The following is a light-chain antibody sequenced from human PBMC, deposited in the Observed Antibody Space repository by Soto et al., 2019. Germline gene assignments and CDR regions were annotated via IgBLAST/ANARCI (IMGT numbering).Light chain of an antibody. Sequence: EIGLTQSPATLSLSPGDRATLSCRASQSVSRYLAGYQQKPGQAPRLLINDTSTRATGVPDTFSGSGSGTEFTLTISRLEPEDSAMYYCHQRFSWHPTFGGGNHVEIK. CDR2: DTS. CDR1: QSVSRY. CDR3: HQRFSWHPT. J-gene: IGKJ4*01. V-gene: IGKV3-11*01.